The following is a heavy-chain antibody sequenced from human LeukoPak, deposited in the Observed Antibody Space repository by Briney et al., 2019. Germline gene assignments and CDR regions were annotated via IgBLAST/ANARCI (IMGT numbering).Heavy chain of an antibody. Sequence: ASVKVSCKVSGYTLTELSMHWVRQAPGKGLEWMGGFDPEDGETIYAQKFQGRVAMTEDTSTDTAYMELSSLRSEDTAVYYCATDLESAVAGNYYYYGMDVWGQGTTVTVSS. CDR3: ATDLESAVAGNYYYYGMDV. V-gene: IGHV1-24*01. D-gene: IGHD6-19*01. CDR2: FDPEDGET. J-gene: IGHJ6*02. CDR1: GYTLTELS.